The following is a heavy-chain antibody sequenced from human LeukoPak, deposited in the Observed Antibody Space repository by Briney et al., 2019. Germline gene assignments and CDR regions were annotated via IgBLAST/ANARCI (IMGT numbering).Heavy chain of an antibody. V-gene: IGHV1-2*02. D-gene: IGHD1-26*01. CDR3: AREQFSGTYRNFVH. Sequence: ASVKVSCKASGYILSGYKMYWVRQAPGQGLEWMGWINPHSGDADYAQKFQGRVTLTTDTSISTAYMELRRLKSDDTAVYYCAREQFSGTYRNFVHWGQGTLVIVSS. CDR1: GYILSGYK. J-gene: IGHJ5*02. CDR2: INPHSGDA.